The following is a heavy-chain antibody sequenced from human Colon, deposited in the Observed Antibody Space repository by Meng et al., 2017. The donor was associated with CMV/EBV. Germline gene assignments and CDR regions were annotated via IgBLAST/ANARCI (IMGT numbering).Heavy chain of an antibody. CDR2: IDWDDDT. Sequence: SGPTLVKPTQTLRLTCTVSGFSLTTNAMRINWIRQPPGKALEWLARIDWDDDTYYSPSLKTRLAISKDTSQNQVVLTLDNVDPVDTATYYCARAYDRAGYFDPWGQGTLVTVSS. V-gene: IGHV2-70D*14. J-gene: IGHJ5*02. CDR1: GFSLTTNAMR. D-gene: IGHD3-22*01. CDR3: ARAYDRAGYFDP.